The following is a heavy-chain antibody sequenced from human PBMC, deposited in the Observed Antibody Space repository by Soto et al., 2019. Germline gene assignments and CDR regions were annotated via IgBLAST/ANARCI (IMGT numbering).Heavy chain of an antibody. CDR2: VNPNSGNT. D-gene: IGHD6-19*01. V-gene: IGHV1-8*01. J-gene: IGHJ3*02. CDR3: ARGSSGWYRDALDI. Sequence: ASVKVSCKASGYSFTSYYINWVRQATGQGLEWMGWVNPNSGNTGYAQRFQGRVTMTRNTSISTAYMELSSLRSEDTAVYYCARGSSGWYRDALDIWGQGTMVTVSS. CDR1: GYSFTSYY.